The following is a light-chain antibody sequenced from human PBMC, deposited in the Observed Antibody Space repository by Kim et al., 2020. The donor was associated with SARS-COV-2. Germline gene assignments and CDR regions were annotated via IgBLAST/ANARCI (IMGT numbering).Light chain of an antibody. CDR1: QSIWSSY. CDR2: GAS. Sequence: TPGERAPLSCRASQSIWSSYLAWYQQNPGQAPRLLIHGASSKATGIPDRFSGSGSGTDFTLTISRLEPEDFAVYYCQQYDSFPRTFGQGTKVDIK. V-gene: IGKV3-20*01. J-gene: IGKJ1*01. CDR3: QQYDSFPRT.